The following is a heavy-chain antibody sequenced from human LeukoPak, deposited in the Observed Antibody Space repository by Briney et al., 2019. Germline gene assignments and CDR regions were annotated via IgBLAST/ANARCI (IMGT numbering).Heavy chain of an antibody. CDR2: INPTGTST. Sequence: ASVKVSCKASGYTFTNYYMHWVRQAPGQGLEWMGLINPTGTSTNYAQKFRGRVTMTRDTSTTTAYMELRGLRFNDTAVYYCARAGSGSGWYFDYWGQGTLVTVSS. J-gene: IGHJ4*02. CDR3: ARAGSGSGWYFDY. CDR1: GYTFTNYY. D-gene: IGHD6-19*01. V-gene: IGHV1-46*01.